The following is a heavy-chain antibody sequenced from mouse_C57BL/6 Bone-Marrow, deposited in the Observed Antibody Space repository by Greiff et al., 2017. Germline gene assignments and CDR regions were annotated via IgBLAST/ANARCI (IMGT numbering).Heavy chain of an antibody. D-gene: IGHD1-1*01. Sequence: DVHLVESGGDLVKPGGSLKLSCAASGFTFSSYGMSWVRQTPDKRLEWVATISSGGSYTYYPDSVKGRFTISRDNAKNTLYLQMSSLKSEDTAMYYCARLTTVVDAMDDWGQGTSVTVSS. CDR2: ISSGGSYT. CDR3: ARLTTVVDAMDD. V-gene: IGHV5-6*01. J-gene: IGHJ4*01. CDR1: GFTFSSYG.